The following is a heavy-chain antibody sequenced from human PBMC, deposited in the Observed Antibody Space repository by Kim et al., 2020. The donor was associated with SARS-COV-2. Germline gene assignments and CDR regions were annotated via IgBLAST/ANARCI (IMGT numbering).Heavy chain of an antibody. CDR3: ASSLVPLTMVRGSSYYYYYGMVV. Sequence: ASVKVSCKASGYTFTSYGISWVRQAPGQGLEWMGWISAYNGNTNYAQKLQGRVNMTTDTSTSTAYMGLRSLRSDDTAVYFCASSLVPLTMVRGSSYYYYYGMVVWGKGTTVTVSS. CDR1: GYTFTSYG. J-gene: IGHJ6*04. D-gene: IGHD3-10*01. CDR2: ISAYNGNT. V-gene: IGHV1-18*01.